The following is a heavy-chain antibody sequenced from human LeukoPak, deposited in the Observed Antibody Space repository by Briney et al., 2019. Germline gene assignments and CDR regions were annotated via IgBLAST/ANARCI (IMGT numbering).Heavy chain of an antibody. Sequence: PGGSLRLSCAASGFTFSSYAMSWVRQAPGKGLEWVSAISGSGGSTYYADSVKGRFTISRDNSKNTLYLQMNSLRAEDTAVYYCAKADEAGYYDSSGYYLDYWGQGTLVTVSS. D-gene: IGHD3-22*01. CDR2: ISGSGGST. V-gene: IGHV3-23*01. CDR3: AKADEAGYYDSSGYYLDY. J-gene: IGHJ4*02. CDR1: GFTFSSYA.